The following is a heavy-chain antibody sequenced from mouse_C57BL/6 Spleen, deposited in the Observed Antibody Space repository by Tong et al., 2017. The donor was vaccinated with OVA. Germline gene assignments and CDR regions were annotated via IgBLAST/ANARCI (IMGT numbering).Heavy chain of an antibody. Sequence: LQESGAELVRPGSSVKLSCKDSYFAFMASAMHWVKQRPGHGLEWIGSFTMYSDATEYSENFKGKATLTVDQSSSTAYMQLNSLTSEDSAVYYCARRAYYSNHYYAMDYWGQGTSVTVSS. CDR3: ARRAYYSNHYYAMDY. J-gene: IGHJ4*01. CDR2: FTMYSDAT. V-gene: IGHV1-49*01. CDR1: YFAFMASA. D-gene: IGHD2-5*01.